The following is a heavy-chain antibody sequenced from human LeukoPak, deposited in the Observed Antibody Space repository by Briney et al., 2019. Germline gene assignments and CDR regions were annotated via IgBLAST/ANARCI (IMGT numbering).Heavy chain of an antibody. CDR1: GFTFSSYA. D-gene: IGHD2-2*01. CDR2: ISGSGGST. Sequence: GGSLRLSCAASGFTFSSYAMSWVRQAPGKGLEWVSAISGSGGSTYYAGSVKGRFTISRDNSKNTLYLQMNSLRAEDTAVYYCAKVMDCSSTSCYLAPINYFDYWGRGTLVTVSS. V-gene: IGHV3-23*01. CDR3: AKVMDCSSTSCYLAPINYFDY. J-gene: IGHJ4*02.